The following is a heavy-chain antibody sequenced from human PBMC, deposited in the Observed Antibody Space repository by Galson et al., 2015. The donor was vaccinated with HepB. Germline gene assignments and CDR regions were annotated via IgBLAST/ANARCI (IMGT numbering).Heavy chain of an antibody. CDR3: AKGRQSLTSCLDY. Sequence: SLRLSCAASRFTFSSYAMTWVRQVPGKGLEWVSTIGGSGRNRYYSESVKGRFTISRDNSKNTLYLQMNSLRAADTATYYCAKGRQSLTSCLDYWGQGILVTVSS. V-gene: IGHV3-23*01. D-gene: IGHD2-2*01. CDR1: RFTFSSYA. CDR2: IGGSGRNR. J-gene: IGHJ4*02.